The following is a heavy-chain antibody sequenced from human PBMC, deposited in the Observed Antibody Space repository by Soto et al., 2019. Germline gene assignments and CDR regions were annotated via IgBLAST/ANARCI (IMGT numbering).Heavy chain of an antibody. J-gene: IGHJ4*02. V-gene: IGHV3-30*18. CDR1: GFTFSSYG. CDR2: ISYDGSNK. Sequence: GGSLRLSCAASGFTFSSYGMHWVRQAPGKGLEWVAVISYDGSNKYYADSVKGRFTISRDNSKNTLYLQMNSLRAEDTAVYYCAKELRDYYVPGSYYEAPPDYWGQGTRVTDSP. CDR3: AKELRDYYVPGSYYEAPPDY. D-gene: IGHD3-10*01.